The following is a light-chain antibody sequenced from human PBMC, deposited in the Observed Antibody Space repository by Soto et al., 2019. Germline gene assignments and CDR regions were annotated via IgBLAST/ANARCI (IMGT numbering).Light chain of an antibody. Sequence: DIQMTQSPSTLSASVGDRVTITCRASQTIGSWLAWYQQKPGTAPKFLIFDASTLESGVPSRFSGSGSGTEFTLTIDSLQPDDYATYYCQQSDDYPLTFGGGTKVEIK. CDR1: QTIGSW. CDR2: DAS. V-gene: IGKV1-5*01. J-gene: IGKJ4*01. CDR3: QQSDDYPLT.